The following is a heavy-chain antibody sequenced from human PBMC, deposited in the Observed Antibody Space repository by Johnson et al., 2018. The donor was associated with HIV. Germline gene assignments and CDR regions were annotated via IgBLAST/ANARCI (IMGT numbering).Heavy chain of an antibody. Sequence: QVQLVESGGGVVQPGRSLRLFCAVSGFTFNTYTMHWVRQAPGKGLEWVAVISYDGNNKYCADSVKGRFTISRDHSKNTLYLQMNSLREDDTALFYCARGGYNWNDERADAFDLWGQGTMVTVSS. CDR2: ISYDGNNK. D-gene: IGHD1-1*01. V-gene: IGHV3-30*04. J-gene: IGHJ3*01. CDR3: ARGGYNWNDERADAFDL. CDR1: GFTFNTYT.